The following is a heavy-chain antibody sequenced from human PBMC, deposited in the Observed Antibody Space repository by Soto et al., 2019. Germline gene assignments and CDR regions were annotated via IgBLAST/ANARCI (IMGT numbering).Heavy chain of an antibody. J-gene: IGHJ3*02. Sequence: GGSLRLSCAASGFTFSSYAMHWVRQAPGKGLEYVSAISSNGGSTYYANSVKGRFTISRDNSKNTLYLQMGSLRAEDMAVYYCARDGGKLGHRWYGAFDIWGQGTMVTVSS. CDR2: ISSNGGST. D-gene: IGHD7-27*01. CDR1: GFTFSSYA. V-gene: IGHV3-64*01. CDR3: ARDGGKLGHRWYGAFDI.